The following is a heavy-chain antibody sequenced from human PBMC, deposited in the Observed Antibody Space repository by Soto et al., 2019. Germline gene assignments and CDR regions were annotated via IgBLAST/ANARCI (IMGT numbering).Heavy chain of an antibody. CDR1: GGSMRNYF. Sequence: SETLSLTCTVSGGSMRNYFWTWIRQPPGKGLAWIGYIHYSGTTSFFPSYNPSLRSRVTISEDTSKNQFSLKLLSVTTADTAVYLCAAGEASSRNLAPYYLDFWGQGTLVTVSS. D-gene: IGHD6-13*01. CDR3: AAGEASSRNLAPYYLDF. J-gene: IGHJ4*02. CDR2: IHYSGTT. V-gene: IGHV4-59*01.